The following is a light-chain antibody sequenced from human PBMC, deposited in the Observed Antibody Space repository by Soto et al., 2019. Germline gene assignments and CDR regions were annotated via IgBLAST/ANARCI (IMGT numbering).Light chain of an antibody. CDR2: KAS. J-gene: IGKJ1*01. V-gene: IGKV1-5*03. Sequence: DIQMTQSPSIVSASVGDRVTITCRASQYISRWLAWYQQKPGKAPKLLIYKASSLQNGVTSRFSGSGSGTDFSLTISSLQPEDFATYYCQQYNSQWTFGPGTKVDI. CDR1: QYISRW. CDR3: QQYNSQWT.